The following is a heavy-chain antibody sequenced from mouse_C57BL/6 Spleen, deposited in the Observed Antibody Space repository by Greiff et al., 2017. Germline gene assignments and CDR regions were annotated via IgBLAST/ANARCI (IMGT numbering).Heavy chain of an antibody. CDR2: IYPRSGNT. Sequence: VQLQQSGAELARPGASVKLSCKASGYTFTSYGISWVKQRTGQGLEWIGEIYPRSGNTYYNEKFKGKATLTADKSSSTAYMELRSLTSEDSAVYFCARGGYYDYDDAMDYWGQGTSVTVSS. D-gene: IGHD2-4*01. CDR1: GYTFTSYG. CDR3: ARGGYYDYDDAMDY. V-gene: IGHV1-81*01. J-gene: IGHJ4*01.